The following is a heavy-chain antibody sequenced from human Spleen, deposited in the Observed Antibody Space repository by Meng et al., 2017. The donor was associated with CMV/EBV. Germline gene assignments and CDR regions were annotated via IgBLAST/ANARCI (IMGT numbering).Heavy chain of an antibody. J-gene: IGHJ4*02. CDR3: ASARDYDSGSWGLDY. Sequence: GESLKISCAGSGFTFSSYWMSWVRQAPGKGLEWVANIKLDGSEQYYVDSVKGRFTISRDNSKNTVYLQMNGLRAEDTAVYYCASARDYDSGSWGLDYWGQGTLVTVSS. V-gene: IGHV3-7*01. CDR1: GFTFSSYW. CDR2: IKLDGSEQ. D-gene: IGHD3-10*01.